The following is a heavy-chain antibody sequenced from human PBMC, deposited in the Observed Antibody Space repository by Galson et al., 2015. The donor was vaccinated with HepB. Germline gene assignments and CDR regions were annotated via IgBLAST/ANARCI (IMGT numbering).Heavy chain of an antibody. CDR1: AFTFSTYA. CDR3: DTDPEAYGDGMGFFDY. Sequence: SLRLSCAASAFTFSTYAMHWVRQAPGKGLEWVADISFLGTNKYYTDSVKGRFTISRDNAKNPLYLQINSLRVEDTAVYYCDTDPEAYGDGMGFFDYWGQGTLVTVSS. J-gene: IGHJ4*02. V-gene: IGHV3-30-3*01. CDR2: ISFLGTNK. D-gene: IGHD4-17*01.